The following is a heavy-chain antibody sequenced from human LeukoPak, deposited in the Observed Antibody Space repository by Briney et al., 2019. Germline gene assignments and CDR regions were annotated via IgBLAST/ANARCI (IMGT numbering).Heavy chain of an antibody. CDR2: IRYDGSNE. CDR3: AKSLVVGADAFDI. CDR1: GFTFSSYG. Sequence: GGSLRLSCAASGFTFSSYGMHWVRQAPGKGLEWVAFIRYDGSNEYYADSVKGRFTISRDNSKNTLYLQMNSLRAEDTALYYCAKSLVVGADAFDIWGQGTMVTVSS. V-gene: IGHV3-30*02. J-gene: IGHJ3*02. D-gene: IGHD1-26*01.